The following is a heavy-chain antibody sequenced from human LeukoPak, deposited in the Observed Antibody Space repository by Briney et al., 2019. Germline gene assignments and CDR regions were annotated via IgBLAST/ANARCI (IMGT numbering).Heavy chain of an antibody. D-gene: IGHD6-19*01. CDR1: GFTLSSYA. CDR2: ISGSGGST. J-gene: IGHJ4*02. Sequence: GGCLRLSCAASGFTLSSYAMSWVRRAPGQGLEGVSAISGSGGSTYYADYLKGRFTISRDNSKNTLYLQMNSLRAEDTAVYYCATSNAVAGTLDFDYWGQGTLVTVSS. V-gene: IGHV3-23*01. CDR3: ATSNAVAGTLDFDY.